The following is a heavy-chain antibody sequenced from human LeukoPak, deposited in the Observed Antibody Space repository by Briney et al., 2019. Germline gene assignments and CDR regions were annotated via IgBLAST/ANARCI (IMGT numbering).Heavy chain of an antibody. CDR3: AREERYCSSTSCYKFDY. V-gene: IGHV3-48*01. CDR2: ISSSSSTI. CDR1: RFTFSSYS. D-gene: IGHD2-2*02. J-gene: IGHJ4*02. Sequence: QSGGSLRLSCAASRFTFSSYSMNWVRQAPGEGLEWVSYISSSSSTIYYADSVKGRFTISRDNAKNSLYLQMNSLRAEDTAVYYCAREERYCSSTSCYKFDYWGQGTLVTVSS.